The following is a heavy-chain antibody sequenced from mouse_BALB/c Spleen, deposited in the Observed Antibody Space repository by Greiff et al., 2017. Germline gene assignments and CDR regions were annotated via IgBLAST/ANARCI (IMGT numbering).Heavy chain of an antibody. CDR1: GFNIKDYY. V-gene: IGHV14-4*02. CDR3: NSNMITSAWFAY. CDR2: IDPENGDT. D-gene: IGHD2-4*01. J-gene: IGHJ3*01. Sequence: EVQLQQSGAELVRSGASVKLSCTASGFNIKDYYMHWVKQRPEQGLEWIGWIDPENGDTEYAPKFQGKATMTADTSSNTAYLQLSSLTSEDTAVYYCNSNMITSAWFAYWGQGTLVTVSA.